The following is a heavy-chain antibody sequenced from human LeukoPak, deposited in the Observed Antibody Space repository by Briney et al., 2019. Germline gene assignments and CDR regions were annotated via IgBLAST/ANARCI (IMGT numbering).Heavy chain of an antibody. D-gene: IGHD3-22*01. CDR1: GFTFSSYG. Sequence: GGSLRLSCAASGFTFSSYGMHWVRQAPGKGLEWVAFIRYDGSNKYYADSVKGRFTISGDNSKNTLHLQLSSLRAEDTAIYYCAKALYTMTSDADYWGQGTLVTVSS. CDR3: AKALYTMTSDADY. J-gene: IGHJ4*02. V-gene: IGHV3-30*02. CDR2: IRYDGSNK.